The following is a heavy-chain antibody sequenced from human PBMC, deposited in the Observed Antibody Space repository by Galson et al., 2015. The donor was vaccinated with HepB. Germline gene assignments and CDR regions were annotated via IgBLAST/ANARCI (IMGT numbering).Heavy chain of an antibody. CDR1: GFTFSSYG. CDR3: AKDLRITIFGVASYPFDY. J-gene: IGHJ4*02. Sequence: SLRLSCAASGFTFSSYGMHWVRQAPGKGLEWVAVISYDGGNKYYADSVKGRFTISRDNSKNTLYLQMNSLRAEDTAVYYCAKDLRITIFGVASYPFDYWGQGTLFTVSS. CDR2: ISYDGGNK. D-gene: IGHD3-3*01. V-gene: IGHV3-30*18.